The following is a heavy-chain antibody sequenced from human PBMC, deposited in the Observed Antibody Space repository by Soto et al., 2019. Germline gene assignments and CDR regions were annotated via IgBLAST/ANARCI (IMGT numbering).Heavy chain of an antibody. CDR3: ARDLALSQYDYICGSYRSGVPVGFDP. CDR2: ISAYNGNT. J-gene: IGHJ5*02. V-gene: IGHV1-18*01. Sequence: GAPAEASSEAPGYTITSRCWWSARQAPGQEREWMGWISAYNGNTSYAQKLQGRVTMTTDTSPSTAYMELRSLRSDDTAVYYCARDLALSQYDYICGSYRSGVPVGFDPWGPGALVTVSS. D-gene: IGHD3-16*02. CDR1: GYTITSRC.